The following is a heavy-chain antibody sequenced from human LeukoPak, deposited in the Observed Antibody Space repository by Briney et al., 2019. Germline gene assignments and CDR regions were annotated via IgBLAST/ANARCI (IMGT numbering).Heavy chain of an antibody. J-gene: IGHJ4*02. Sequence: PGGSLRLSCAASGFTFSSFAMTWVRQAPGKGLEWVSAISGSGGTTYYADSVKGRFTISRDNSKNTLYLQMNSLRAEDTAVYYCAKDLNYGSGSFLDYWGQGTLVIVSS. D-gene: IGHD3-10*01. CDR3: AKDLNYGSGSFLDY. V-gene: IGHV3-23*01. CDR1: GFTFSSFA. CDR2: ISGSGGTT.